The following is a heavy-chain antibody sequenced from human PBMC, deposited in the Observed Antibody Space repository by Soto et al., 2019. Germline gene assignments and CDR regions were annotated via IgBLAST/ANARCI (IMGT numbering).Heavy chain of an antibody. CDR3: ASHPHYYDSSGYYY. CDR1: GGSISSYY. V-gene: IGHV4-4*07. J-gene: IGHJ4*02. Sequence: PSETLSLTCTVSGGSISSYYWSWIRQPAGKGLEWIGRIYTSGSTNYNPSLKSRVTMSVDTSKNQFSLKLSSVTAADTAVYYCASHPHYYDSSGYYYWGQGTLGTVSS. CDR2: IYTSGST. D-gene: IGHD3-22*01.